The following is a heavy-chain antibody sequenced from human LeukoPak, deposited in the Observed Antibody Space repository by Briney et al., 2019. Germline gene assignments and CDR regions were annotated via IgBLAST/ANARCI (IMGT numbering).Heavy chain of an antibody. V-gene: IGHV5-51*01. CDR1: GYSFTSYW. J-gene: IGHJ4*02. CDR3: ARVAVADTGGYYFDY. Sequence: GESLKISCKGSGYSFTSYWIGWVRQMPGKGLEWMGIIYPGDSDTRYSPSFQGQVTISADKSISTAYLQWGSLKASDTAMYYCARVAVADTGGYYFDYWGQGTLVTVSS. D-gene: IGHD6-19*01. CDR2: IYPGDSDT.